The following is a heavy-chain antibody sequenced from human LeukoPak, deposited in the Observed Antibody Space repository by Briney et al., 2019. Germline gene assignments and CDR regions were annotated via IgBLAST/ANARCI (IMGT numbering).Heavy chain of an antibody. Sequence: GGSLRLSCAASGFIFSDYYMSWIRQAPGKGLEWVSYISSTSSTRYYADSVKGRFTISRDNAKNSLYLQMNSLRAEDTSVYYCAREARVYSSSRNDFWGQGTLVTVSS. CDR2: ISSTSSTR. J-gene: IGHJ4*02. CDR3: AREARVYSSSRNDF. V-gene: IGHV3-11*04. CDR1: GFIFSDYY. D-gene: IGHD6-13*01.